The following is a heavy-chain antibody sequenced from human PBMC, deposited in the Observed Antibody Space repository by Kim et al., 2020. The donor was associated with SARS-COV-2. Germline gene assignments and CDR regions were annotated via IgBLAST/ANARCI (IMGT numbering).Heavy chain of an antibody. D-gene: IGHD1-1*01. CDR3: ARGLTTSADY. Sequence: GGSLRLSCAASGFTVSSNYMSWVHQAPGKGLEWVSVIYSGGSTYHADSVKGRFTISRDNSENTLYLHMNSLRAEDTAVYYCARGLTTSADYWGQGTLVTVSS. J-gene: IGHJ4*02. V-gene: IGHV3-53*01. CDR2: IYSGGST. CDR1: GFTVSSNY.